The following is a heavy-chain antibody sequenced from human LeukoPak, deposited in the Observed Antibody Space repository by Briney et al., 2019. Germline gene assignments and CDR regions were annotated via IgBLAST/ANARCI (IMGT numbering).Heavy chain of an antibody. CDR1: GGTFSSYA. V-gene: IGHV1-69*04. CDR3: ASGTLDSFDS. CDR2: IIPILGIA. Sequence: ASVKVSCKASGGTFSSYAISWVRQAPGQGLEWMGRIIPILGIANYAQKFQGRVTITADKSTSTAYMGLSSLRSDDTAVYYCASGTLDSFDSWGQGTLVTVSS. J-gene: IGHJ4*02.